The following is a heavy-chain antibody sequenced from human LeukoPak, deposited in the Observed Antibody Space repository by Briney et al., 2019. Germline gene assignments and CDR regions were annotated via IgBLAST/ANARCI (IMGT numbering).Heavy chain of an antibody. CDR2: TYYTSTWYN. V-gene: IGHV6-1*01. J-gene: IGHJ4*02. CDR3: TRGWLQSGFGY. CDR1: GDSVSGTSAG. Sequence: SQTLSLTCVISGDSVSGTSAGWNWIRQSPSRGLEWLGRTYYTSTWYNDYAVSVRGRILITPDTSKNQCSLQLNSVTPDDTAVYYCTRGWLQSGFGYWGQGTLVTVSS. D-gene: IGHD5-24*01.